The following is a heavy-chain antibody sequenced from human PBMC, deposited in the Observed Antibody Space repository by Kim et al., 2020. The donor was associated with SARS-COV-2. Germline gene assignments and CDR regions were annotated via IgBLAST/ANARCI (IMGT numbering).Heavy chain of an antibody. V-gene: IGHV3-53*01. D-gene: IGHD5-12*01. Sequence: ITTDGITSYIDSVKGRFTISRDNSKNTMYLQMNNMRGEDTALYFCARGVAYWGRGTLVTVSP. CDR2: ITTDGIT. CDR3: ARGVAY. J-gene: IGHJ4*02.